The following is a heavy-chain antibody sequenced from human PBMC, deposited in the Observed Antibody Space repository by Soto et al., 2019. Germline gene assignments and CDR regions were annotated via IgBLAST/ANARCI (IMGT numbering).Heavy chain of an antibody. CDR2: IIPIFGAT. J-gene: IGHJ6*02. CDR1: GGTFSTYA. D-gene: IGHD3-22*01. Sequence: QVQLVQSGAEVQKPGSSVKVSCKASGGTFSTYAISWVRQAPGQGLDWMGGIIPIFGATHYAQKFQGRVTVTADESSTTAYMELSSLRSEDTALYFCARGKYDSGADGTIYHYGMDVWGQGTTVTVSS. CDR3: ARGKYDSGADGTIYHYGMDV. V-gene: IGHV1-69*01.